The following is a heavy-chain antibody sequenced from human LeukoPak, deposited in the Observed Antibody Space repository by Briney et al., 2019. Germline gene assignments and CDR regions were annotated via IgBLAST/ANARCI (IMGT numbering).Heavy chain of an antibody. J-gene: IGHJ4*02. D-gene: IGHD3-10*01. V-gene: IGHV3-7*01. CDR3: ARDGRAREESGTYTSYYFDF. Sequence: PGGSRRLSCSASGFTFRNYWMSWVRQAPGKGLEWVANINQDGSKIYYVDSVKGRFTISRDNVKNSLSLEMHSLTPEDTAVYYCARDGRAREESGTYTSYYFDFWGQGILVTVSS. CDR2: INQDGSKI. CDR1: GFTFRNYW.